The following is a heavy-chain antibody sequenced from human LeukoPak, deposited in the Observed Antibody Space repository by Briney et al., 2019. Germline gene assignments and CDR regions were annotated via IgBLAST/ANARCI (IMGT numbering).Heavy chain of an antibody. CDR3: ARVYYYDSSGYSWIFDY. CDR1: GGSISSGGYS. CDR2: IYHSGST. J-gene: IGHJ4*02. Sequence: SETLSLTCAVSGGSISSGGYSWSWIRQSPGKGLEWIGYIYHSGSTYYNPSLKSRVTISVDRSKNQFSLKLSSVTAADTAVYYCARVYYYDSSGYSWIFDYWGQGTLVTVSS. D-gene: IGHD3-22*01. V-gene: IGHV4-30-2*06.